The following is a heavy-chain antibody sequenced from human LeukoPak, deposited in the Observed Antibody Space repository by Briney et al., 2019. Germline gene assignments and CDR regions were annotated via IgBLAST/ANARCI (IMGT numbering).Heavy chain of an antibody. Sequence: GGSLRLSCAASGFTFSSDAMTWVRQAPWKGLEWVSGISGGGGSTYYADSVKGRFTITRDNSKNTIYLQMNNLGVEDTAVYYCAKGHRIRGLITFDYWGQGTLVTVSS. CDR2: ISGGGGST. CDR3: AKGHRIRGLITFDY. J-gene: IGHJ4*02. CDR1: GFTFSSDA. V-gene: IGHV3-23*01. D-gene: IGHD3-10*01.